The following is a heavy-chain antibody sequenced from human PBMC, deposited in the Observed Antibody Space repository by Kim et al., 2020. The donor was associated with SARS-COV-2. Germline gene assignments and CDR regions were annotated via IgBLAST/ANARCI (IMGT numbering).Heavy chain of an antibody. D-gene: IGHD1-1*01. CDR2: IKQDGTDK. Sequence: GGSLRLSCAASGFTFSSYWMTWVRQAPGKGLEWVANIKQDGTDKNYVDSVKGRFTISRYNAKNSLYLQMNSLRAEDTAVYYCARGTKNEPGVDYWGQGTLVTVSS. CDR3: ARGTKNEPGVDY. J-gene: IGHJ4*02. CDR1: GFTFSSYW. V-gene: IGHV3-7*03.